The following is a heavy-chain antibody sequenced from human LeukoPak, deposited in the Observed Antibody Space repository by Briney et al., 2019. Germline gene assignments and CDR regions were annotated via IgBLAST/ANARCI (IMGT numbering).Heavy chain of an antibody. D-gene: IGHD2-21*01. Sequence: GGSLRLSCAASGFIFSDYYMSWIRQAPGKGLEWVSYISSSGSTMYYTDSVKGRFTISRDNAKDSLYLQMNSLRAEDTAVYYCARIKSQGVVVPLLRSTYYFDYWGQGTLVTVSS. V-gene: IGHV3-11*04. CDR1: GFIFSDYY. CDR3: ARIKSQGVVVPLLRSTYYFDY. J-gene: IGHJ4*02. CDR2: ISSSGSTM.